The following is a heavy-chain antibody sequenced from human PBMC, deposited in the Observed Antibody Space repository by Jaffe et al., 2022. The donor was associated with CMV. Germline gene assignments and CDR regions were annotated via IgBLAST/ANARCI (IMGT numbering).Heavy chain of an antibody. CDR1: AFSITKFW. V-gene: IGHV5-51*01. D-gene: IGHD1-26*01. CDR2: IYPSDSDT. J-gene: IGHJ2*01. Sequence: EVQLVQSGAEVKEPGESLKISCQGSAFSITKFWIGWVRQRPGKGLEWMGTIYPSDSDTRYSPSFQGQVSISADRSTNTAYLQWTSLKASDSAIYYCARRPPEWELGHFDLWGRGTQVTVSS. CDR3: ARRPPEWELGHFDL.